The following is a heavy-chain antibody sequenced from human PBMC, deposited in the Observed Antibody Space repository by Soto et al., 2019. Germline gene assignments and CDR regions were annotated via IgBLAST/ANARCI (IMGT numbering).Heavy chain of an antibody. D-gene: IGHD6-19*01. CDR1: GGSISSSSYY. J-gene: IGHJ4*02. CDR3: ATLSGGAGTFDY. Sequence: QLQLQESGPGLVKPSETLSLTCTVSGGSISSSSYYWGWIRQPPGKGLEWIGSIYYSGSTYYNPSLKSRVTDSVDTTKNQVALKLSPVTAADTGVYYCATLSGGAGTFDYGGQGTLVTFSS. CDR2: IYYSGST. V-gene: IGHV4-39*01.